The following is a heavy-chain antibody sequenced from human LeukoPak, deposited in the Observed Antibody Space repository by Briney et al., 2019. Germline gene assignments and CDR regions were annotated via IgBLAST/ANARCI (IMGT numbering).Heavy chain of an antibody. V-gene: IGHV4-39*01. J-gene: IGHJ4*02. CDR1: GGSISSSSYY. CDR3: ARDAQLVDY. D-gene: IGHD6-13*01. CDR2: IYYSGST. Sequence: SETLSLTCTVSGGSISSSSYYWGWIRQPPGKGLEWIGSIYYSGSTYYNPSLKSRVNISVDTYKNQFSLKLSSVTAADTAVYYCARDAQLVDYWGQGTLVTVSS.